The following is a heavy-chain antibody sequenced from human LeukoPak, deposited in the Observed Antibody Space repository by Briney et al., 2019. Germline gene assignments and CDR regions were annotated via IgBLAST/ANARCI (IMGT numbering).Heavy chain of an antibody. CDR3: ARAQNYGDYGVWFDP. Sequence: SETLSLTCTVSGGSISSYYWSWIRQPPGKGLEWIGYIYYSGSTNYNPSLKSRVTISVDTSKNQFSLKLSSVTAADAAVYYCARAQNYGDYGVWFDPWGQGTLVTVSS. D-gene: IGHD4-17*01. J-gene: IGHJ5*02. CDR2: IYYSGST. CDR1: GGSISSYY. V-gene: IGHV4-59*01.